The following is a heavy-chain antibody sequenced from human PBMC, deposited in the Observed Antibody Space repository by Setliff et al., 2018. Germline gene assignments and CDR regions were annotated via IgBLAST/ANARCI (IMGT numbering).Heavy chain of an antibody. Sequence: GGSLRLSCVASGFTFTDYAMSWVRQAPGKGLEWVSTVSVSGDNTYYTDSVKGRFTTSRDNSKNTLSLQMSSLRTEDTAIYFCAGQGPIFGSGLIPGFDQWGQGTMVTVSS. CDR3: AGQGPIFGSGLIPGFDQ. J-gene: IGHJ4*02. V-gene: IGHV3-23*01. CDR1: GFTFTDYA. D-gene: IGHD3-3*01. CDR2: VSVSGDNT.